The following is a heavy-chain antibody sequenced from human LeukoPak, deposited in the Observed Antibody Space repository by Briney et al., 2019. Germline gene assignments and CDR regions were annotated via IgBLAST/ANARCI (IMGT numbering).Heavy chain of an antibody. CDR1: GFSFNVYM. J-gene: IGHJ6*04. CDR3: AELGITMIGGV. V-gene: IGHV3-21*01. CDR2: ISSSGSYI. Sequence: PGGSLRLSCAASGFSFNVYMMNWVRQAPGKGLEWVSSISSSGSYIHYADSMKGRFTISRDNAKNSLYLQMNSLRAEDTAVYYCAELGITMIGGVWGKGTTVTISS. D-gene: IGHD3-10*02.